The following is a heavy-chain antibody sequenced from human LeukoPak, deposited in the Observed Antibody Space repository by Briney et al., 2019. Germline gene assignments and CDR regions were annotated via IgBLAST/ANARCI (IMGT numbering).Heavy chain of an antibody. Sequence: SETLSLTCTVSGGSISSYYWSWIRQPPGKGLEWIGDIYYSGSTNYNPSLKSRGTISVDTSKNQFSLKLSSVTAADTAVYYCARELIGYSSRGYMDVWGKGTTVTISS. J-gene: IGHJ6*03. CDR3: ARELIGYSSRGYMDV. CDR1: GGSISSYY. CDR2: IYYSGST. V-gene: IGHV4-59*01. D-gene: IGHD6-13*01.